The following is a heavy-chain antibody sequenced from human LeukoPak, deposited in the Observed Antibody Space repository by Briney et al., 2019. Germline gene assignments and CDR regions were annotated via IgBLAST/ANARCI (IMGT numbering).Heavy chain of an antibody. CDR2: INAGNGNT. CDR1: GYTFTTYA. D-gene: IGHD6-13*01. J-gene: IGHJ5*02. Sequence: ASVKVSCKASGYTFTTYAIHWVRQAPGQRLEWMGWINAGNGNTKYSQEFQGRVTITRDTSASTAYMELSSLRSEDMAVYYCARSATGMRFDPWGQGTLVTVSS. V-gene: IGHV1-3*03. CDR3: ARSATGMRFDP.